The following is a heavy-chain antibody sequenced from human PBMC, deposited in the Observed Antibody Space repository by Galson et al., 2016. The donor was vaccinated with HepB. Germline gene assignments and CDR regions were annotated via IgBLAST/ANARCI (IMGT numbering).Heavy chain of an antibody. CDR3: ARDPRYYDRSGYYGANDY. D-gene: IGHD3-22*01. J-gene: IGHJ4*02. Sequence: SLRLSCAASGFTFTGYSMNWVRQAPGKGLQWISYISSSSTTIYYADSVKGRFTISRDNAKNSLYLQMNSLRAEDTAVYYCARDPRYYDRSGYYGANDYWGQGTLVTVFS. CDR2: ISSSSTTI. CDR1: GFTFTGYS. V-gene: IGHV3-48*04.